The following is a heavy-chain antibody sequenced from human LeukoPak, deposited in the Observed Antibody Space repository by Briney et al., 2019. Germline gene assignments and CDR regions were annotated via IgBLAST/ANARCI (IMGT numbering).Heavy chain of an antibody. CDR3: AENPPPNPHYFDY. V-gene: IGHV1-69*13. Sequence: SVKVSCKASGGTFSSYAVSWVRQAPGQGLEWMGGIIPIFGTANYAQKFQGRVTITADESTSTAYMELSSLRSEDTAVYYCAENPPPNPHYFDYWGQGTLVTVSS. CDR2: IIPIFGTA. CDR1: GGTFSSYA. J-gene: IGHJ4*02.